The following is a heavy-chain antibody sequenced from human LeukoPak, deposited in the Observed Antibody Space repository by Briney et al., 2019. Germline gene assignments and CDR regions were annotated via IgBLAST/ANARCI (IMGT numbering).Heavy chain of an antibody. CDR2: IYHSGST. CDR1: GYSISSGNY. CDR3: ARESTSVPYYDYVWGSYLEDY. Sequence: SETLSLTCSVSGYSISSGNYWGWIRLPPGKELQWIGSIYHSGSTYYNPSLKSRVTISVDTSKNQFSLKLSSVTAADTAVYYCARESTSVPYYDYVWGSYLEDYWGQGTLVTVSS. J-gene: IGHJ4*02. D-gene: IGHD3-16*01. V-gene: IGHV4-38-2*02.